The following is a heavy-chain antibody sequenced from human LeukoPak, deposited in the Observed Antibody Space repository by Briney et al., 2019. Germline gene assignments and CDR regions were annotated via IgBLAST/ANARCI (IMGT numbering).Heavy chain of an antibody. CDR1: GFTFSSYA. CDR3: ATYSSLNRREFQY. V-gene: IGHV3-23*01. CDR2: ISGSGGST. D-gene: IGHD3-22*01. J-gene: IGHJ1*01. Sequence: GGSLRLSCAASGFTFSSYAMSWVRQAPGKGLEWVSAISGSGGSTYYADSVKGRFTISRDNAKNSLYLQMNSLRAEDTAVYYCATYSSLNRREFQYWGQGTLLTVSS.